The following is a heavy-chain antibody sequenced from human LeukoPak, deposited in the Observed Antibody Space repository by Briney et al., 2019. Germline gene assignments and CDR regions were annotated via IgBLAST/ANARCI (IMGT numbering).Heavy chain of an antibody. J-gene: IGHJ5*02. D-gene: IGHD2-2*01. CDR1: GGSISSYY. V-gene: IGHV4-59*01. Sequence: SETLSLTCTVSGGSISSYYWSWIRQPPGKGLEWIGYIYYSGSTNYNPSLKSRVAISVDTSKNQFSLKLSSVTAADTAVYYCARVPSQHWFDPWGQGTLVTVSS. CDR2: IYYSGST. CDR3: ARVPSQHWFDP.